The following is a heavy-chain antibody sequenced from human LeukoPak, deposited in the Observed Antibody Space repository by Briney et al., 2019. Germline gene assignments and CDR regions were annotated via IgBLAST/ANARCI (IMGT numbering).Heavy chain of an antibody. CDR2: VHCDGDYK. V-gene: IGHV3-30*02. D-gene: IGHD1-14*01. CDR1: GFTFNGYV. CDR3: AKGRAGDV. Sequence: GGSLRLSCAASGFTFNGYVMHWVRQAPGKGLEWVAFVHCDGDYKNYTDSVKGRFTISRDNSKNTLYLEMNSLTPEDTAAYYCAKGRAGDVWGKGTTVTVSS. J-gene: IGHJ6*04.